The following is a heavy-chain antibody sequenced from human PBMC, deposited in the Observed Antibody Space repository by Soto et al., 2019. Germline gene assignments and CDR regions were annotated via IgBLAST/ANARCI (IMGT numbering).Heavy chain of an antibody. CDR3: ATRDSSRFY. J-gene: IGHJ4*02. CDR1: GVSISSHDW. CDR2: SHQSGNT. D-gene: IGHD6-13*01. V-gene: IGHV4-4*02. Sequence: QVQLQESGPGLVKPSGTLSLTCAVSGVSISSHDWWTWVRQPPGKGLEWIGESHQSGNTNYNSSLASRVTISVDRSKNPFSLKLTSVTVADTAVYYCATRDSSRFYWGPGTLVTVSS.